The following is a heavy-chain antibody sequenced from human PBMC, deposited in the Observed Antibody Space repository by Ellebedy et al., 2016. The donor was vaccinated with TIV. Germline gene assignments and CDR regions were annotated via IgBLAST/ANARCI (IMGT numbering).Heavy chain of an antibody. V-gene: IGHV1-69*06. CDR1: GGTFSRYA. CDR3: ARARNDIVVVPAAIGGFDY. J-gene: IGHJ4*02. CDR2: IIPIFGTT. D-gene: IGHD2-2*01. Sequence: SVKVSCXASGGTFSRYAITWVRQAPGQGLEWMGGIIPIFGTTNYAQKFQGRVTITADKSTSTAYMELNSLISEDTAVYYCARARNDIVVVPAAIGGFDYWGQGTLVTVSS.